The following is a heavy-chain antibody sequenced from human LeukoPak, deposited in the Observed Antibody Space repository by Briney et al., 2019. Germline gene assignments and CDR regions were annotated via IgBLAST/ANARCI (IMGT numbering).Heavy chain of an antibody. V-gene: IGHV3-15*07. CDR2: IKSKTDGGTT. CDR3: TTDKWFGELLLVFGY. D-gene: IGHD3-10*01. Sequence: GGSLRLSCEASGFTFSSYSMNWVRQAPGKGLEWVGRIKSKTDGGTTDYAAPVKGRFTISRDDSKNTLYLQMNSLKTEDTAVYYCTTDKWFGELLLVFGYWGQGTLVTVSS. J-gene: IGHJ4*02. CDR1: GFTFSSYS.